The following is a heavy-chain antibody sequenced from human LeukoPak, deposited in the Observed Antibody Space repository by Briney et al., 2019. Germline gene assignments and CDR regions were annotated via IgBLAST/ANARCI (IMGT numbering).Heavy chain of an antibody. CDR1: EFTVSNNY. D-gene: IGHD3-10*01. J-gene: IGHJ3*02. Sequence: GGSLRLSCAASEFTVSNNYMSWVRRAPGKGLEWVSVIYSGGSTYSADSVKGRFTISRDNSKNTLYLQMNSLRAEDTAVYYCARSVGELLFSGAFDIWGQGTMVTVSS. V-gene: IGHV3-66*01. CDR2: IYSGGST. CDR3: ARSVGELLFSGAFDI.